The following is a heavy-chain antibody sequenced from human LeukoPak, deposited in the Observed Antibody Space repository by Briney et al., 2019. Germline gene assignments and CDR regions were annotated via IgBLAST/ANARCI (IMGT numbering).Heavy chain of an antibody. Sequence: PGGSLRLSCAASGFTFSSYAMSWVRQAPGKGLEWVSAISGSGGSTYYADSVKGRFTISRDNSKSTLYLQMNSLRAEDTAVYFCAREYCGGGSCHYFDYWGQGTLVTVSS. D-gene: IGHD2-15*01. V-gene: IGHV3-23*01. J-gene: IGHJ4*02. CDR2: ISGSGGST. CDR1: GFTFSSYA. CDR3: AREYCGGGSCHYFDY.